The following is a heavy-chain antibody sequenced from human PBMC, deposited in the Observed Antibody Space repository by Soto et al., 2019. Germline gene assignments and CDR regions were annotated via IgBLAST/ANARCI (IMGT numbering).Heavy chain of an antibody. CDR2: IIPIFGTA. CDR3: ARPDIVVVPAAYYYYGMDV. V-gene: IGHV1-69*13. CDR1: GGTFSSYA. J-gene: IGHJ6*02. Sequence: GASVKVSCKASGGTFSSYAISWVRQAPGQGLEWMGGIIPIFGTANYAQKFQGRVTITADESTSTAYMELSSLRSEDTAVYYCARPDIVVVPAAYYYYGMDVWGQGTTGTVSS. D-gene: IGHD2-2*01.